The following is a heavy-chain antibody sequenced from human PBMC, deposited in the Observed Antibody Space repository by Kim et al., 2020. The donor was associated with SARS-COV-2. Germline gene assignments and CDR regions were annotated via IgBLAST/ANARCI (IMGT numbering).Heavy chain of an antibody. Sequence: SETLSLTCAVYGGSFSGYYWSWIRQPPGKGLEWIGEINHSGSTNYNPSLKSRVTISVDTSKNQFSLKLSSVTAADTAVYYCARVSSSWYRAFDIWGQGTMVTVSS. CDR1: GGSFSGYY. D-gene: IGHD6-13*01. J-gene: IGHJ3*02. CDR2: INHSGST. V-gene: IGHV4-34*01. CDR3: ARVSSSWYRAFDI.